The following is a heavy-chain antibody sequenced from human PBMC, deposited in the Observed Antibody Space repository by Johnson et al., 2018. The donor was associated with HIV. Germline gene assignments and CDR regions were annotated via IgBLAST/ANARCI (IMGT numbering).Heavy chain of an antibody. CDR3: AKAYTYGAFDI. Sequence: QEQLVESGGGLVKPGGSLRLSCAASGFTFSDYYMSWIRQAPGKGLEWVSYISSSGSTIYYPDSVKGRFTISRDSAKNSLYLQMNSLRAEDTAVYYCAKAYTYGAFDIWGQGTKVTVSS. D-gene: IGHD5-18*01. J-gene: IGHJ3*02. CDR1: GFTFSDYY. CDR2: ISSSGSTI. V-gene: IGHV3-11*04.